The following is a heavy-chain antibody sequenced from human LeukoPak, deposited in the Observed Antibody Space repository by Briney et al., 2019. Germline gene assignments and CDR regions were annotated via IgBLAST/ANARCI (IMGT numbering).Heavy chain of an antibody. Sequence: SETLSLTCTVSGGSISSYYWSWIRQPAGKGLEWIGRIYTSGSTNYNPSLKSRVTMSVDTSKNQFSLKLSSVTAADTAVYYCARDWRYCSSTSCYMGGTYYYMDVWGKGTTVTVSS. D-gene: IGHD2-2*02. CDR2: IYTSGST. V-gene: IGHV4-4*07. CDR3: ARDWRYCSSTSCYMGGTYYYMDV. J-gene: IGHJ6*03. CDR1: GGSISSYY.